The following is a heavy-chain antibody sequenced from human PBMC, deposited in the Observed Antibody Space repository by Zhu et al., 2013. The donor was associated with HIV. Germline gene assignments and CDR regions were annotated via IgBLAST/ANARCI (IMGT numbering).Heavy chain of an antibody. CDR3: ARGEGSDNTGYWVY. Sequence: QVQLVQSGSEVKKPGSSVKVSCKASGDTFNTYAISWVRQAPGQGLEWMGGIIPILGTPTYAQRFQGRVTITADESTSTAYVELRSLRSEDTAVYYCARGEGSDNTGYWVYWGQGTLVTVSS. CDR1: GDTFNTYA. CDR2: IIPILGTP. V-gene: IGHV1-69*01. D-gene: IGHD3-22*01. J-gene: IGHJ4*02.